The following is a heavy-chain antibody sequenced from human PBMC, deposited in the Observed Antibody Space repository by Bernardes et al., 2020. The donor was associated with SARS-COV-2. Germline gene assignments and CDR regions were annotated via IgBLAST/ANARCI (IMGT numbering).Heavy chain of an antibody. CDR2: INPSGST. CDR1: GGSFSGYY. J-gene: IGHJ4*02. V-gene: IGHV4-34*01. D-gene: IGHD3-3*01. CDR3: ARGRHRAYDFWSGYYSL. Sequence: SETLSLTCAVDGGSFSGYYWSWIRQPPGKGLEWIGEINPSGSTNYNPSLKSRVTISVDPSKNQFSLKLSSVNAADTAVYYCARGRHRAYDFWSGYYSLWGQGTLVNVSS.